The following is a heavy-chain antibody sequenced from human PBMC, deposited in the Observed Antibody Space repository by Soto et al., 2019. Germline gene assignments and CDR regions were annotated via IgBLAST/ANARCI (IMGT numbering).Heavy chain of an antibody. Sequence: SETLSLTCTVSGGSISSSSYYWGWIRQPPGKGLEWIGSIYYSGSTYYNPSLKSRVTISVDTSKNQFSLKLSSMTAADTAVYYCARLLRDYYYMDVWGKGTTVTVSS. J-gene: IGHJ6*03. CDR3: ARLLRDYYYMDV. CDR1: GGSISSSSYY. CDR2: IYYSGST. V-gene: IGHV4-39*01.